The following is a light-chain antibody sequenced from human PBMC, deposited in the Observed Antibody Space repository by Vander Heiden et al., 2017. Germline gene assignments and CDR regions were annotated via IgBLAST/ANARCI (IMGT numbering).Light chain of an antibody. J-gene: IGKJ1*01. Sequence: EIVLTQSPGTLSLSPGERATLSCRASQSVSSSYLAWYQQKPGQAPRLLIYGASSRATGIPDRFSDSGSGTDFTLTISRLEPEDFAVYYCQRYGSSPTWTFGQGTKVEIK. V-gene: IGKV3-20*01. CDR2: GAS. CDR1: QSVSSSY. CDR3: QRYGSSPTWT.